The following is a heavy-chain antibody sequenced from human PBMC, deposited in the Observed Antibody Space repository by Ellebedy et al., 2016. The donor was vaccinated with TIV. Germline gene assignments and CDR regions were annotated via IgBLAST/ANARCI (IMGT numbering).Heavy chain of an antibody. V-gene: IGHV1-3*01. Sequence: ASVKVSXXASGYTFTSYAMHWVRQAPGQRLEWMGWIDAGNGNTKYSQKFQGRVTITRDTSASTAYMELSSLRSEDTAVYYCARDHLAARPAYYYYGMDVWGQGTTVTVSS. CDR3: ARDHLAARPAYYYYGMDV. CDR2: IDAGNGNT. CDR1: GYTFTSYA. D-gene: IGHD6-6*01. J-gene: IGHJ6*02.